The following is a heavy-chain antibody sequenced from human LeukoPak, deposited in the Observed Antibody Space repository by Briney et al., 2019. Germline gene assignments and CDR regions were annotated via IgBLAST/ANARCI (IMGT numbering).Heavy chain of an antibody. J-gene: IGHJ4*02. CDR1: GFTVSSNY. CDR3: ARVSSWYEFDY. CDR2: IYSGGST. D-gene: IGHD6-13*01. Sequence: QPGGPLRLSCAASGFTVSSNYMSWVRQAPGKGLEWVSVIYSGGSTYYADSVKGRFTISRDNSKNTLYLQMNSLRAEDTAVYYCARVSSWYEFDYWGQGTLVTVSS. V-gene: IGHV3-53*01.